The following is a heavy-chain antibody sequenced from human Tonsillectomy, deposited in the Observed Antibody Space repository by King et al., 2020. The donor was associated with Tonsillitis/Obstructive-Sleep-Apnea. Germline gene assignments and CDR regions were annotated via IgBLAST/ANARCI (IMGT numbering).Heavy chain of an antibody. J-gene: IGHJ4*02. CDR2: ISGSGAGT. V-gene: IGHV3-23*04. D-gene: IGHD6-19*01. CDR3: AKDHSSGWHDFDY. Sequence: VQLVESGGGLVQPGGSLRLSCAASGFTFSSYTMSWVRQAPGKGLEWVSAISGSGAGTYYADSVKGRFTISRDNSKNTLYLQMNSLRAEDTAVYYCAKDHSSGWHDFDYWGQGPLVTVSS. CDR1: GFTFSSYT.